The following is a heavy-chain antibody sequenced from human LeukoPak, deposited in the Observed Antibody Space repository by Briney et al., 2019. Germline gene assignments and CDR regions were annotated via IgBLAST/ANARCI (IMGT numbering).Heavy chain of an antibody. CDR1: GGSISSGSYY. Sequence: PSETLSLTCTVSGGSISSGSYYWSWIRQPAGKGLEWIGRIYTSGSTNYNPSLKSRVTISVDTSKNQFSLKLSSVTAADTAVYYCARSSYRSSCNTGYYYYYYMDVWGKGTTVTISS. CDR2: IYTSGST. D-gene: IGHD2-2*02. CDR3: ARSSYRSSCNTGYYYYYYMDV. J-gene: IGHJ6*03. V-gene: IGHV4-61*02.